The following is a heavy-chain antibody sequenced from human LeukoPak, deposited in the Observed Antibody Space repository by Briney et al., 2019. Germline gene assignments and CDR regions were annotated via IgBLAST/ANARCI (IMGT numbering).Heavy chain of an antibody. CDR2: INPNSGGT. CDR1: AYTFTGYY. D-gene: IGHD3-10*01. J-gene: IGHJ4*02. Sequence: ASVKVSCKASAYTFTGYYMHWVRQAPGQGLEWMGWINPNSGGTNYAQKFQGRVTMTRDTSISTAYMELSRLRSDDTAVYYCARDFVGNTMVRGVYDYWGQGTLVTVSS. V-gene: IGHV1-2*02. CDR3: ARDFVGNTMVRGVYDY.